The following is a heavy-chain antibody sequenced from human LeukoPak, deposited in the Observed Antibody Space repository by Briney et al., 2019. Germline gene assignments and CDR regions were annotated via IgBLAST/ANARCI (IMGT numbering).Heavy chain of an antibody. CDR2: ISGSGGST. D-gene: IGHD4-17*01. V-gene: IGHV3-23*01. CDR3: ASQDYGFDY. J-gene: IGHJ4*02. Sequence: PGGSLRLSCAASGFTVSSNYMSWVRQAPGKGLEWVSAISGSGGSTYYADSVKGRFTISRDNSKNTLYLQMNSLRAEDTAVYYCASQDYGFDYWGQGTLVTVSS. CDR1: GFTVSSNY.